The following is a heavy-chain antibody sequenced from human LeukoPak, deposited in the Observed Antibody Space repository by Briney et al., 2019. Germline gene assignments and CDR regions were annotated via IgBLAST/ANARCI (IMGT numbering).Heavy chain of an antibody. CDR3: ARDSILDSSSWFEGSFDY. D-gene: IGHD6-13*01. V-gene: IGHV3-30*04. Sequence: PGRSLRLSCAASGFTFSSYAMHWVRQAPGKGLEWVAVISYDGSNKYYADSVKSRFTISRDNSKNTLYLQMNSLRAEDTAVYYCARDSILDSSSWFEGSFDYWGQGTLVTVSS. J-gene: IGHJ4*02. CDR1: GFTFSSYA. CDR2: ISYDGSNK.